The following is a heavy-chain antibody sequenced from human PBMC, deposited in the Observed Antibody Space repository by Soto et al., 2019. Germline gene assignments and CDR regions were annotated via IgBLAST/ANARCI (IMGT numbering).Heavy chain of an antibody. D-gene: IGHD4-17*01. J-gene: IGHJ4*02. Sequence: SETLSLTCAVSGGSISSGGYSWSWIRQPPGKGLEWIGYIYHSGSTYYNPSLKSRVTISVDRSKNQFSLKLSSVTAADTAVYYCARYPNYGDSVRFDYWGQGTLVTVSS. CDR1: GGSISSGGYS. CDR3: ARYPNYGDSVRFDY. CDR2: IYHSGST. V-gene: IGHV4-30-2*01.